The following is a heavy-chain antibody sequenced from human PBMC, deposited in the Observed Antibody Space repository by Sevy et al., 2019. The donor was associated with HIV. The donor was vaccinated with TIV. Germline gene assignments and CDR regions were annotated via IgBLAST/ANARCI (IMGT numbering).Heavy chain of an antibody. CDR2: ISSSGAFV. Sequence: GGSLRLSCAASGFTFSDYYMGWFRQAPGKGLEWVSYISSSGAFVFYAASVEGRFTISRDNAKNSLFLQMNSLRAEDTAIYYCARAGDDYCTESDCNKNWFDPWGQGTLVTVSS. CDR3: ARAGDDYCTESDCNKNWFDP. V-gene: IGHV3-11*01. J-gene: IGHJ5*02. CDR1: GFTFSDYY. D-gene: IGHD2-8*02.